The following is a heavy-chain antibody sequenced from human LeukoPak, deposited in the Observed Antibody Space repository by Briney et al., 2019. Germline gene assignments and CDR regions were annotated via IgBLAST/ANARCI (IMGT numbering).Heavy chain of an antibody. J-gene: IGHJ4*02. CDR3: ERGWEQGPRVVPAAMGYFDY. CDR1: GGTFSGYA. D-gene: IGHD2-2*01. CDR2: IIPIFCTA. V-gene: IGHV1-69*13. Sequence: ASVKVSCKASGGTFSGYAISWVRQAPGQGLEWIGGIIPIFCTAKYAQKFQGRVTITADESTSTAYMELSSLRSEDTAVYYCERGWEQGPRVVPAAMGYFDYWGQGTLVTVSS.